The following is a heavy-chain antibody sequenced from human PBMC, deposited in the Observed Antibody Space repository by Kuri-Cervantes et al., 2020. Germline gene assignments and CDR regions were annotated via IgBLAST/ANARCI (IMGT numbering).Heavy chain of an antibody. V-gene: IGHV1-2*02. CDR2: INPNSGGT. CDR3: ATALRFLEWLLWD. CDR1: GYTFTGYY. J-gene: IGHJ4*02. Sequence: ASVKVSCKASGYTFTGYYMHWVRQAPGQGLEWMGWINPNSGGTNYAQKFQGRVTMTRDTSISTAYMELSRLRSEDTAVYYCATALRFLEWLLWDWGQGTLVTVSS. D-gene: IGHD3-3*01.